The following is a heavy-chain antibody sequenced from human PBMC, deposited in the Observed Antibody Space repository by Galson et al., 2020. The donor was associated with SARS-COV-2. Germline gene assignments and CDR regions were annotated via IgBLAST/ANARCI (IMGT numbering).Heavy chain of an antibody. CDR3: ARAGRGQQLALTYYYYYGMDV. D-gene: IGHD6-13*01. CDR1: GGSISSYY. Sequence: ETSETLSLTCTVSGGSISSYYWSWIRQPPGKGPEWIGSIYYSGSTNYNPSLKSRVTISVDTSKNQFSLKLSSVTAADTAVYYCARAGRGQQLALTYYYYYGMDVWGQGTTVTVSS. V-gene: IGHV4-59*01. J-gene: IGHJ6*02. CDR2: IYYSGST.